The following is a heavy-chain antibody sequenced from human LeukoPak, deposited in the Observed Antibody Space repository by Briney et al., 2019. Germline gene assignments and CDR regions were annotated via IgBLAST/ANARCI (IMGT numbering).Heavy chain of an antibody. V-gene: IGHV3-7*01. Sequence: GGSLRLSCAASGFAFSSYWMSWVRQAPGKGLEWVANIKQDGGETFYVDSVKGRFTISRDNAKNSLYLQMNSLRAEDTAVYYCAREDHSNYNYWGQGTLVTVSS. D-gene: IGHD4-11*01. CDR2: IKQDGGET. CDR3: AREDHSNYNY. CDR1: GFAFSSYW. J-gene: IGHJ4*02.